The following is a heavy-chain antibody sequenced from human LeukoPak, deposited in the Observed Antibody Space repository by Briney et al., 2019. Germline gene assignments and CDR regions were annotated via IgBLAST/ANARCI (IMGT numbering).Heavy chain of an antibody. CDR3: GRQGYTASYYFVDY. Sequence: SETLSLTCSVSGGSIYRYYWCWVRHPAGRGVEWIGRIYTMGTTHYTPSIKSRLTMSVDTSKNQFYLKMRSVTAADTAVYYCGRQGYTASYYFVDYWGQGTLVTVSS. V-gene: IGHV4-4*07. J-gene: IGHJ4*02. CDR2: IYTMGTT. D-gene: IGHD3-10*01. CDR1: GGSIYRYY.